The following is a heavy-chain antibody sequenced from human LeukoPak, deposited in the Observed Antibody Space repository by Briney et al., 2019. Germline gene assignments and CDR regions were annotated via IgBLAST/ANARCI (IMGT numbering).Heavy chain of an antibody. CDR1: GYSISSGYY. CDR2: IYHSGST. J-gene: IGHJ4*02. V-gene: IGHV4-38-2*02. Sequence: SETLSLTCTVSGYSISSGYYWGWIRQPPGKGLEWIGRIYHSGSTYYNPSLKSRVTISVDTSKNQFSLKLSSVTAADTAVYYCARARGKQWLVGPSDNYFDYWGQGTLVTVSS. D-gene: IGHD6-19*01. CDR3: ARARGKQWLVGPSDNYFDY.